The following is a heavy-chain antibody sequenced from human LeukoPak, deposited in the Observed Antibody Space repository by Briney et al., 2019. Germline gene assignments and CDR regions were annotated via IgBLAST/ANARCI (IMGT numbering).Heavy chain of an antibody. Sequence: SETLSLTCTVSGGSISSSSYYWGWIRQPPGKGLEWIGSIYYSGSTYYNPSLKSRVTISVDTSKNQFSLKLSSVTASDTAVYYCARVRPHLVGVAVGIDYWGQGTLVTVSS. D-gene: IGHD6-19*01. CDR2: IYYSGST. CDR3: ARVRPHLVGVAVGIDY. V-gene: IGHV4-39*07. CDR1: GGSISSSSYY. J-gene: IGHJ4*02.